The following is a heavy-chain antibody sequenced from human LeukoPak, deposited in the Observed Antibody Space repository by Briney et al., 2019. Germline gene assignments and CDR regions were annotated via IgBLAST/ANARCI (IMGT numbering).Heavy chain of an antibody. CDR3: VSNIAARRNY. V-gene: IGHV3-30-3*01. D-gene: IGHD6-6*01. CDR2: ISYDGSNK. CDR1: GFTFSSYA. J-gene: IGHJ4*02. Sequence: GGSLRLSCAASGFTFSSYAMHWVRQAPGKGLEWVAVISYDGSNKYYADSVKGRFTISRDNSKNTLYLQMNSLRAEDTAVYYCVSNIAARRNYWGQGTLVTVSS.